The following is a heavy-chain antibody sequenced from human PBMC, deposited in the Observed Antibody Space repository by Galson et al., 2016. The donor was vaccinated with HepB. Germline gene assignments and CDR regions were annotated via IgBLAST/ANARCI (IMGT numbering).Heavy chain of an antibody. V-gene: IGHV3-23*01. CDR2: ISGSGYTT. J-gene: IGHJ4*02. CDR3: AKARMPVDF. D-gene: IGHD1-14*01. Sequence: SLRLSCAASGFTFSSYAMSWVRQAPGKGLDWVSAISGSGYTTYYADSVKGRFTIPRDNSKNTLYLQMSSLSAEDTAVYYCAKARMPVDFWGQGTLVTVSS. CDR1: GFTFSSYA.